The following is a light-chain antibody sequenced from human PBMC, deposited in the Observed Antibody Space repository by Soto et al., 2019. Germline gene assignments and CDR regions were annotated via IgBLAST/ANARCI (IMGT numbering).Light chain of an antibody. J-gene: IGKJ4*01. Sequence: VQMTQFTSSLSASVGDRVILTCRASQDIRSDLGWYHQGPVKAPKLLIYAASTLQSGVPSRFSGSGSGTDFTLTISSLQPEDFATYYCLQGNQYPLTFAGGTKVDIK. V-gene: IGKV1-6*01. CDR3: LQGNQYPLT. CDR2: AAS. CDR1: QDIRSD.